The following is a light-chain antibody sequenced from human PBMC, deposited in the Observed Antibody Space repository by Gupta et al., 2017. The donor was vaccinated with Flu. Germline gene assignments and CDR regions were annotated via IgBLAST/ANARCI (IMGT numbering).Light chain of an antibody. Sequence: QSALTQPASVSGSPGQSIPISCTGTSSDVGGYNYVSWFQQHPAKAPKLMIYEVNNRPSGVSNRFSGSKSDNTASLTISGLQADDEADYYCSSFTSSNTWVFGGGTKLTVL. CDR1: SSDVGGYNY. CDR3: SSFTSSNTWV. J-gene: IGLJ3*02. CDR2: EVN. V-gene: IGLV2-14*01.